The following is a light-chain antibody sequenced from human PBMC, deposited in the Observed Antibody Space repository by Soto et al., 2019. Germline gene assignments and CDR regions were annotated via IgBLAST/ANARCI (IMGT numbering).Light chain of an antibody. CDR3: QQRFNWQLT. CDR2: DGS. J-gene: IGKJ4*01. Sequence: EIVLTQSPATLSLSPGERATLSCRASQTISNYLAWYQHKPGQGPRLLIYDGSNRASGIPARFSGSGSGTDFTLTINSPEPEHFAVYYCQQRFNWQLTFDGRSKVEIK. V-gene: IGKV3-11*01. CDR1: QTISNY.